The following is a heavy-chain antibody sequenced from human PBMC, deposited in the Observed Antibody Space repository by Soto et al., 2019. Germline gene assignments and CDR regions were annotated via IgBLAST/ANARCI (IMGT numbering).Heavy chain of an antibody. CDR3: VRRSPEDAFDI. CDR1: GGSIISGGYS. J-gene: IGHJ3*02. V-gene: IGHV4-30-2*01. Sequence: SETLSLTCAVSGGSIISGGYSWSWIRQPPGKGLQWIGHIYEGGNTYYTPSLESRIAISTDKSKNQFSLRLSSVTAADTAVYYCVRRSPEDAFDIWGQGTMVTVSS. CDR2: IYEGGNT.